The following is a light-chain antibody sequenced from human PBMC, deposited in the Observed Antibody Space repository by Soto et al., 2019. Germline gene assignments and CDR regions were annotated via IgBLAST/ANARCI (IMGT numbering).Light chain of an antibody. Sequence: VITQSPATLSVSPGERATLSFRASQTLGSNVAWYQQKPGQAPRLLIYGASTRATGFPARFSGSGFGTEFTLTISSLQSQDFAVYYCQQYNNWPPITFGQGTRLEI. V-gene: IGKV3-15*01. J-gene: IGKJ5*01. CDR3: QQYNNWPPIT. CDR1: QTLGSN. CDR2: GAS.